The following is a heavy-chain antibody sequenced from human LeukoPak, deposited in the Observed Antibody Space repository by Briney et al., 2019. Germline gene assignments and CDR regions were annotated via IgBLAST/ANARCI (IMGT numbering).Heavy chain of an antibody. V-gene: IGHV3-53*01. CDR1: GFTVSSDY. CDR3: AREPWGAKGAAWGMDV. Sequence: GGSLGLSCAASGFTVSSDYMNWVRQASGKGLEWVSVIQSGGTTYYADSVKGRFTISRDISKNTLYLQMDSLRAEDTAVYYCAREPWGAKGAAWGMDVWGQGTTVTVSS. D-gene: IGHD1-26*01. J-gene: IGHJ6*02. CDR2: IQSGGTT.